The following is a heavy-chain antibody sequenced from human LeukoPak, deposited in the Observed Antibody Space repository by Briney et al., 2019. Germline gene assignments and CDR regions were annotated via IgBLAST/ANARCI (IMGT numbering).Heavy chain of an antibody. V-gene: IGHV4-39*01. CDR1: GGSLSGYY. J-gene: IGHJ6*03. CDR3: ARQMSVVVILYYYYYMDV. Sequence: SETLSLTCAVYGGSLSGYYWGWIRQPPGKGLEWIGSIYYSGSTYYNPSLKSRVTISVDTSKNQFSLKLSSVTAADTAVNYCARQMSVVVILYYYYYMDVWGKGTTVTISS. CDR2: IYYSGST. D-gene: IGHD3-22*01.